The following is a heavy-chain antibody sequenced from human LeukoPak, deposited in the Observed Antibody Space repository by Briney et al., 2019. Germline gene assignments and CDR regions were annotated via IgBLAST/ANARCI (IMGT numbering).Heavy chain of an antibody. D-gene: IGHD6-13*01. CDR2: IYHSGST. CDR3: ARYGGSSRSTFDY. Sequence: SETLSLTCAVSGGSISSGGYSWSWIRQPPGKGLEWIGYIYHSGSTYYNPSLKCRVTISVDTSKNQFSLKLSSVTAADTTVYYCARYGGSSRSTFDYWGQGTLVTVSS. CDR1: GGSISSGGYS. V-gene: IGHV4-30-2*02. J-gene: IGHJ4*02.